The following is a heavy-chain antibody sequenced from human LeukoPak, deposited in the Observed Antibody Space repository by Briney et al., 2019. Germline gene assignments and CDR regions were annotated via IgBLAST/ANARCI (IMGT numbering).Heavy chain of an antibody. Sequence: GGSLRLSCAASGFTFSSYWMHWVRQAPGKGLVWVSRINSDGNTISYADSVKGRFTISRDNAKNTLYLQMNSLRAEDTAVYYCAKDMKVVVPAAIGYWGQGTLVTVSS. CDR1: GFTFSSYW. J-gene: IGHJ4*02. V-gene: IGHV3-74*01. CDR3: AKDMKVVVPAAIGY. D-gene: IGHD2-2*02. CDR2: INSDGNTI.